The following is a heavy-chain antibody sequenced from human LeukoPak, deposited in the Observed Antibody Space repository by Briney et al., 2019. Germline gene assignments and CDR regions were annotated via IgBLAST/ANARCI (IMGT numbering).Heavy chain of an antibody. J-gene: IGHJ4*02. Sequence: PGGSLRLSCSASGFPFSSYAMHWVRQAPGKGLEYVSAISDSGGSTYYADSVKGRFTISRDNSKNTLYLQMSSLRAEDTAVYYCARGSVGFDYWGQGTLVTVSS. V-gene: IGHV3-64D*09. CDR3: ARGSVGFDY. D-gene: IGHD4-23*01. CDR1: GFPFSSYA. CDR2: ISDSGGST.